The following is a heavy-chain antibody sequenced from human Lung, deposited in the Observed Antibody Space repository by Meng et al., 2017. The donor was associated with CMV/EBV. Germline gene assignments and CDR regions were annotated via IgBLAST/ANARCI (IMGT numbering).Heavy chain of an antibody. J-gene: IGHJ4*02. V-gene: IGHV4-4*02. CDR3: ASFPPPGKQWLVADY. Sequence: QGALRGSGPGLVKPSGTLSLTGAVSGGSISSSNWWSWVRQPPGKGLEWIGEIYHSGSTNYNPSLKSRVTISVDKSKNQFSLKLSSVTAADTAVYYCASFPPPGKQWLVADYWGQGTLVTVSS. D-gene: IGHD6-19*01. CDR1: GGSISSSNW. CDR2: IYHSGST.